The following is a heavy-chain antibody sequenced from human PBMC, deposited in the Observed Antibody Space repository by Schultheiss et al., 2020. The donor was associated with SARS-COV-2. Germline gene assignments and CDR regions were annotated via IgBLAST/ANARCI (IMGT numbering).Heavy chain of an antibody. CDR2: IRSKARNYAT. V-gene: IGHV3-73*01. J-gene: IGHJ5*02. CDR1: GFTFSSYA. CDR3: TRNSTSSGWFDP. Sequence: WGSLRLSCAASGFTFSSYAMHWVRQAPGKGLEWVGRIRSKARNYATTYAASVKGRFIISRDESRNTSYLQMNSLKIEDTAVYYCTRNSTSSGWFDPWGQGTLVTVSS. D-gene: IGHD6-6*01.